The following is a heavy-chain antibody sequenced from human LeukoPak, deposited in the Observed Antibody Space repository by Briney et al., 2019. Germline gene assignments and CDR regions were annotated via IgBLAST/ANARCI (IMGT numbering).Heavy chain of an antibody. Sequence: GGSLRLSCAASGFTFDDYAMHWVRQAPGKGLEWVSGISWNSGSIGYADSVKGRFTISRDNAKNSLYLQMNSLRAEDTAVYYCARDHGYSSSLFDYWGQRTLVTVSS. D-gene: IGHD6-6*01. CDR2: ISWNSGSI. J-gene: IGHJ4*02. CDR1: GFTFDDYA. V-gene: IGHV3-9*01. CDR3: ARDHGYSSSLFDY.